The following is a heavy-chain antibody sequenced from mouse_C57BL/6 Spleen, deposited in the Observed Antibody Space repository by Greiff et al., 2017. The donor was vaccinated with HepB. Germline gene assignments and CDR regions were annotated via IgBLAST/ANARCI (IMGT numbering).Heavy chain of an antibody. Sequence: EVQVVESEGGLVQPGSSMKLSCTASGFTFSDYYMAWVRQVPEKGLEWVANINYDGSSTYYLDSLKSRFIISRDNAKNILYLQMSSLKSEDTATYYCARERGKGKAWFAYWGQGTLVTVSA. J-gene: IGHJ3*01. CDR1: GFTFSDYY. V-gene: IGHV5-16*01. CDR3: ARERGKGKAWFAY. D-gene: IGHD1-3*01. CDR2: INYDGSST.